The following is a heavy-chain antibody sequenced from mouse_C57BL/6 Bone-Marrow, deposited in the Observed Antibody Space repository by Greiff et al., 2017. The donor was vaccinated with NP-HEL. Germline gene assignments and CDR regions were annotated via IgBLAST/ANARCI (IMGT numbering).Heavy chain of an antibody. CDR2: ISSGSSTI. CDR3: ARNRDGSSYGHGYFDV. CDR1: GFTFSDYG. Sequence: EVQLVESGGGLVKPGGSLKLSCAASGFTFSDYGMHWVRQAPEKGLEWVAYISSGSSTIYYADTVKGRFTISRDNAKNTLFLQMTSLRSEDTAMYYCARNRDGSSYGHGYFDVWGTGTTVTVSS. V-gene: IGHV5-17*01. D-gene: IGHD1-1*01. J-gene: IGHJ1*03.